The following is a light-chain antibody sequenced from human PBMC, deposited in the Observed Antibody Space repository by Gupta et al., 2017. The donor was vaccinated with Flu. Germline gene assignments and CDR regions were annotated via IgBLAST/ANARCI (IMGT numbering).Light chain of an antibody. CDR1: DIGRNS. CDR3: QVWDLSSDHWV. V-gene: IGLV3-21*02. CDR2: DDS. Sequence: SYVLTQPPSVSVAPGQTAKITCGGKDIGRNSVHWYQQKPGQPPVLVVYDDSDRPSGIPERFSGSNSGNTAALTISRVGDGDEADYYCQVWDLSSDHWVFGGGTKLTVL. J-gene: IGLJ3*02.